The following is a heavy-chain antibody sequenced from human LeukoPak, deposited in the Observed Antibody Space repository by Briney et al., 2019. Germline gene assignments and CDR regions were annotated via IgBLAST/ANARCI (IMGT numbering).Heavy chain of an antibody. J-gene: IGHJ4*02. D-gene: IGHD2-2*01. CDR3: ARVPTPYCSSTSCYGFGYFDY. CDR1: GYTFTGYY. CDR2: INPNSGGT. Sequence: ASVKVSCKASGYTFTGYYMHWVRQAPGQGLEWMGWINPNSGGTNYAQKFQGRVTMTRDTSISTAYMELSRLTSDDTAVYYCARVPTPYCSSTSCYGFGYFDYWGQGTLVTVSS. V-gene: IGHV1-2*02.